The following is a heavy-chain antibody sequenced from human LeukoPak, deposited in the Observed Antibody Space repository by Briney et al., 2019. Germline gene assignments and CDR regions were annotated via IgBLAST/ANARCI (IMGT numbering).Heavy chain of an antibody. CDR2: ISNSGGST. CDR1: GFTFSSYA. J-gene: IGHJ4*02. CDR3: AEYYYYDSSGFQQYYFDY. Sequence: GGSLRLSCAASGFTFSSYAMSWVRRAPGKGLEWVSGISNSGGSTYYADSVKGQFTISRDNSKNTLYLQMNSLRAEDTAVYYCAEYYYYDSSGFQQYYFDYWGQGTLVTVSS. V-gene: IGHV3-23*01. D-gene: IGHD3-22*01.